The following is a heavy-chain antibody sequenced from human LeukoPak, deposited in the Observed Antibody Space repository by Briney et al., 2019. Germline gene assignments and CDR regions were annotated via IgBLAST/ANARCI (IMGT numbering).Heavy chain of an antibody. CDR3: ARDWLGLRKDVRYIDYNWFDP. Sequence: SETLSLTCTVSGGSISSYYWSWIRQPAGKGLEWIGRIYTSGSTNYNPSLKSRVTMSVDTSKNQFSLKLSSVTAADTAVYYCARDWLGLRKDVRYIDYNWFDPWGQGTLVTVSS. V-gene: IGHV4-4*07. CDR1: GGSISSYY. D-gene: IGHD3-9*01. J-gene: IGHJ5*02. CDR2: IYTSGST.